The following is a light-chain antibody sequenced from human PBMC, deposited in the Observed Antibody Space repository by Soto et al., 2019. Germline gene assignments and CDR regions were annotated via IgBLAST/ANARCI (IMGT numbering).Light chain of an antibody. CDR2: TAS. CDR3: QQSFNTPRIT. CDR1: QSISSH. Sequence: DIQMTQSPSSLSASVGDRVTITCRASQSISSHLNWFQQKPGKAPKLLIYTASSLQSGVPSRFSGSGSGTDFTLTISSLQPEDIATYYCQQSFNTPRITFGQGTRLEI. J-gene: IGKJ5*01. V-gene: IGKV1-39*01.